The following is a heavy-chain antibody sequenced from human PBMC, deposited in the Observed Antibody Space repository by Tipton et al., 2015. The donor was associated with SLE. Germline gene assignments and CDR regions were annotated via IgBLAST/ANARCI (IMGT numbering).Heavy chain of an antibody. CDR3: ARGSGRYSSSWYYFYYYMDV. J-gene: IGHJ6*03. CDR2: INPSGST. V-gene: IGHV4-39*07. CDR1: GGSISSGSYY. D-gene: IGHD6-13*01. Sequence: TLSLTCTVSGGSISSGSYYWSWIRQPPGKGLEWIGEINPSGSTNYNPSLKSRITISVDTSKNQFSLKVSSVTAADTAVYYCARGSGRYSSSWYYFYYYMDVWGIGTTVTVSS.